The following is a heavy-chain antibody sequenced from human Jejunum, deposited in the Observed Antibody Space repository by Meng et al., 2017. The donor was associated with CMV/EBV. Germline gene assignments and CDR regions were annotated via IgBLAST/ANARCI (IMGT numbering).Heavy chain of an antibody. V-gene: IGHV4-38-2*02. CDR2: IYRSGST. D-gene: IGHD4-11*01. CDR1: GYSISNGNY. J-gene: IGHJ4*02. Sequence: CTVSGYSISNGNYWGWIRQPPGKGLEWIGSIYRSGSTYYNPSLKSRVTISVDTSKNQFSLNLSSVTAADTAVYSCARDATTRFDYWGQGTPVTVSS. CDR3: ARDATTRFDY.